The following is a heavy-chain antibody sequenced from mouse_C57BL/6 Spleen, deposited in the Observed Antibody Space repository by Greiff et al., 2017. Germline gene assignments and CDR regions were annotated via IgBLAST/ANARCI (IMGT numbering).Heavy chain of an antibody. V-gene: IGHV1-55*01. CDR3: AGMTTVVATWDGFDY. J-gene: IGHJ2*01. D-gene: IGHD1-1*01. CDR2: IYPGSGST. CDR1: GYTFTSYW. Sequence: VQLQQPGAELVKPGASVKMSCKASGYTFTSYWITWVKQRPGQGLEWIGDIYPGSGSTNYNEKFKSKATLTVDTSSSTAYMQLSSLTSEDSAVYDGAGMTTVVATWDGFDYWGQGTTLTVSA.